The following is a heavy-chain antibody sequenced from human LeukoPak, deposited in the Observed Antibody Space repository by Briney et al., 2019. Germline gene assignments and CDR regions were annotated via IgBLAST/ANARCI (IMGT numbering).Heavy chain of an antibody. Sequence: PGGSLGLSCAASGFTFSSYAMSWVRQAPGKGLEWVLAISGSGGRTYYADSVKGRFTISRDNSKNTLYLQMSSLRADDTAVYYCAKDYYDSSGYFRGFDFWGQGTLVTVSS. CDR1: GFTFSSYA. CDR3: AKDYYDSSGYFRGFDF. D-gene: IGHD3-22*01. V-gene: IGHV3-23*01. J-gene: IGHJ4*02. CDR2: ISGSGGRT.